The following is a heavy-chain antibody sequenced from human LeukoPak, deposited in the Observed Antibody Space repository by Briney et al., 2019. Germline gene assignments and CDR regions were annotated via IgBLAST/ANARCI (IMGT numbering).Heavy chain of an antibody. CDR3: ATQGHSSGYYYFDH. CDR1: GFTFSSYW. Sequence: GGSLRLSCAASGFTFSSYWMHWVRQAPGKGLVWVSRINSDGSSTSYADSVKGRFTISRDNAKNTLYLQMNSLRAEDTALYYCATQGHSSGYYYFDHWGQGTLVTVSS. V-gene: IGHV3-74*01. CDR2: INSDGSST. J-gene: IGHJ4*02. D-gene: IGHD3-22*01.